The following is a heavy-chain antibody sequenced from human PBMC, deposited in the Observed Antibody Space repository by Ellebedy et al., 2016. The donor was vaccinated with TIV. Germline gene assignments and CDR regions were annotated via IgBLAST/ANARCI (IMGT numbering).Heavy chain of an antibody. V-gene: IGHV1-18*01. D-gene: IGHD1-1*01. Sequence: ASVKVSXKASSYTFTSYGISWVRQAPGQGLEWMGWISAYNGNTNYAQKLQGRVTMTTDTSTSTAYMELRSLRSDDTAVYYCARGGLRTTEYAFDIWGQGTMVTVSS. CDR1: SYTFTSYG. CDR2: ISAYNGNT. CDR3: ARGGLRTTEYAFDI. J-gene: IGHJ3*02.